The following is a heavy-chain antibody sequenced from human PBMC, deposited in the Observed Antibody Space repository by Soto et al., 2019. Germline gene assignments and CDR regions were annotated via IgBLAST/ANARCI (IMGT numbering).Heavy chain of an antibody. CDR1: GFTFSSYA. CDR2: ISGSTSRP. J-gene: IGHJ5*02. V-gene: IGHV3-23*01. D-gene: IGHD4-17*01. Sequence: EVQLLESGGGLVQPGGSLRLSCAASGFTFSSYAMTWVRQAPGKGLEWVSAISGSTSRPYYADSVKGRFTISRDNSKNRLFLQKNSLGVEGTAVYYCAKTLCGDYWGGGFDPWGQGTLVTVSS. CDR3: AKTLCGDYWGGGFDP.